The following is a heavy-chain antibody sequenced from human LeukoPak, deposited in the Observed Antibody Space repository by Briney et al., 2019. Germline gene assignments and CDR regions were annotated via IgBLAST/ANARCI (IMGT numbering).Heavy chain of an antibody. CDR3: ARARTTRAYNWFDP. CDR2: IYTSGST. D-gene: IGHD1-1*01. J-gene: IGHJ5*02. CDR1: GGSISSDSYY. V-gene: IGHV4-61*02. Sequence: SETLSLTCTVSGGSISSDSYYWSWIRQPAGKGLEWIGRIYTSGSTNYNPSLKSRVTISVDTSKNQFSLKLSSVTAADTAVYYCARARTTRAYNWFDPWGQGTLVTVSS.